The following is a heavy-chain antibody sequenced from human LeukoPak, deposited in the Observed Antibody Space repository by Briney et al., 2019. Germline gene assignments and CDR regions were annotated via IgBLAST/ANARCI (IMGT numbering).Heavy chain of an antibody. J-gene: IGHJ3*02. Sequence: PGGSLRLSCAASGFTFSSYAMSWVRQAPGKGLEWVSAISGSGGSTYYADSVKGRFTISRDNSKNTLYLQMNSLRAEDTAVYYCARGDVLRYFDWLLSTRDAFDIWGQGTMVTVSS. D-gene: IGHD3-9*01. CDR2: ISGSGGST. V-gene: IGHV3-23*01. CDR3: ARGDVLRYFDWLLSTRDAFDI. CDR1: GFTFSSYA.